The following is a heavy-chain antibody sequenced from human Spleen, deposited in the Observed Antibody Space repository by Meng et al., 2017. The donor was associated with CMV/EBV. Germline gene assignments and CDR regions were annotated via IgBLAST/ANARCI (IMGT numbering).Heavy chain of an antibody. D-gene: IGHD6-13*01. J-gene: IGHJ5*02. V-gene: IGHV4-59*12. CDR3: ARAGYSSSWPRNWFDP. CDR1: GGSISSDY. Sequence: SETLSLTCIVSGGSISSDYWSWIRQPPGKGLEWIGYISYSGSADYNPSLKSRVIISVDTSKNQFSLKLSSVTAADTAVYYCARAGYSSSWPRNWFDPWGQGTLVTVSS. CDR2: ISYSGSA.